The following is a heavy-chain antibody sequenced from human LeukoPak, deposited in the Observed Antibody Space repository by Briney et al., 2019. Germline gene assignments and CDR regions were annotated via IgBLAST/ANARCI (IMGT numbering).Heavy chain of an antibody. CDR1: GGSISSHY. D-gene: IGHD3-3*01. V-gene: IGHV4-59*11. CDR2: IYYSGST. J-gene: IGHJ6*03. CDR3: ARVVTPYYDFWSGYYHYYYYMDV. Sequence: SETLSLTCTVSGGSISSHYWSWIRQPPGKGLEWIGYIYYSGSTNYNPSLKSRVTISVDTSKNQFSLKLSSVTAADTAVYYCARVVTPYYDFWSGYYHYYYYMDVWGKGTTVTVSS.